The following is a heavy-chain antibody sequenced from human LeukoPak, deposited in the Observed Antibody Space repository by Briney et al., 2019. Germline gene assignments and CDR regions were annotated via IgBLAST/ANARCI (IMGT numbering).Heavy chain of an antibody. V-gene: IGHV4-61*01. D-gene: IGHD4-17*01. Sequence: SETLSLTCTVSGGSISSGSYYWSWIRQPPGKGLEWIGYIYYSGSTNYNPSLKSRVTISVDTSKNQFSLKLSSVTAADTAVYYCASAPKYGDCYFDYWGQGTLVTVSS. J-gene: IGHJ4*02. CDR1: GGSISSGSYY. CDR2: IYYSGST. CDR3: ASAPKYGDCYFDY.